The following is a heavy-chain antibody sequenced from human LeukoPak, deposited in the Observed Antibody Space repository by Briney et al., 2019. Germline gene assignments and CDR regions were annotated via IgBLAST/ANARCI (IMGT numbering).Heavy chain of an antibody. J-gene: IGHJ4*02. V-gene: IGHV3-11*04. CDR2: ISSSGSTI. CDR3: ARAQTYYYDSSGYLY. Sequence: GGSLILSCAASGFTFSDYYMSWIRHAPGKGLELVSYISSSGSTIYYADSVKGRFTISRDNAKNSLYLQMNSLRAQDTTVYYCARAQTYYYDSSGYLYWGQGTLVTVSS. D-gene: IGHD3-22*01. CDR1: GFTFSDYY.